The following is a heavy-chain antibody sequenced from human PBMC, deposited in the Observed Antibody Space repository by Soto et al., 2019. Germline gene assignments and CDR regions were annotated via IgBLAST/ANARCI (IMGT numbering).Heavy chain of an antibody. V-gene: IGHV3-21*01. CDR3: ARDGVRYDFWSGYLASDY. CDR1: GFTFSSYS. CDR2: ISSSSSYI. D-gene: IGHD3-3*01. Sequence: PGGSLRLSCAVSGFTFSSYSMNWVRQAPGKGLEWVSSISSSSSYIYYADSVKGRFTISRDNAKNSLYLQMNSLRAEDTAVYYCARDGVRYDFWSGYLASDYWGQGTLVTVSS. J-gene: IGHJ4*02.